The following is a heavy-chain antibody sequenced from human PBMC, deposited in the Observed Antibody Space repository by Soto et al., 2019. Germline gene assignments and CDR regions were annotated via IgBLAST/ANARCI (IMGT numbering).Heavy chain of an antibody. D-gene: IGHD2-2*01. CDR1: GFTFSSYS. CDR3: ARVGVPAATDDYYYYYMDV. Sequence: GGSLRLSCAASGFTFSSYSMNWVRQAPGKGLEWVSSISSSSSYIYYADSVKGRFTISRDNAKNSLYLQMNSLRAEDTAVYYCARVGVPAATDDYYYYYMDVWGKGTTVTVSS. CDR2: ISSSSSYI. V-gene: IGHV3-21*01. J-gene: IGHJ6*03.